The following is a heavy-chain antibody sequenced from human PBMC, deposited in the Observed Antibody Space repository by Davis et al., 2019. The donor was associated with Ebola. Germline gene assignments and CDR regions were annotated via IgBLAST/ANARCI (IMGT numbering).Heavy chain of an antibody. CDR3: ARDQRVRGRGSFDY. Sequence: ASVQVSCKASGYTFTSYGISWVRQAPGQGLEWMGWISAYNGNTNYAQKLQGRVTMTTNTSTSTAYMELRSLRSDDTAVYYCARDQRVRGRGSFDYWGQGTLVTVSS. CDR2: ISAYNGNT. CDR1: GYTFTSYG. D-gene: IGHD3-16*01. V-gene: IGHV1-18*01. J-gene: IGHJ4*02.